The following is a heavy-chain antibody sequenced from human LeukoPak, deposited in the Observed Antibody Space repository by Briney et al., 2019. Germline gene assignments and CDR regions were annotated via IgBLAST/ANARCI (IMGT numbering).Heavy chain of an antibody. J-gene: IGHJ5*02. CDR2: ISYDGSNK. D-gene: IGHD3-9*01. CDR1: GFTFSSYG. Sequence: GGSLRLSCAASGFTFSSYGMHWVRQAPGKGLEWVAVISYDGSNKYYADSVKGRFTISRDNSKNTLYLQMNSLRAEDTAVYYCERDILVDWNWFDPWGEGTLVTVRS. V-gene: IGHV3-30*03. CDR3: ERDILVDWNWFDP.